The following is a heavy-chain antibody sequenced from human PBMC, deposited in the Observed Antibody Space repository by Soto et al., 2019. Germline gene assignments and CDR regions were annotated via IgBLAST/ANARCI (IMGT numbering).Heavy chain of an antibody. D-gene: IGHD2-21*01. V-gene: IGHV3-9*01. CDR2: IFWAGNSI. J-gene: IGHJ6*02. Sequence: LSLFCLASGSNLHQQVMLRVRQTPGEAEEWGEGIFWAGNSIDEADAVQGRFLLARDNAKDSHYLKINSRREGDTALSYCTNDINMGDVDVWGQVTTVKVSS. CDR1: GSNLHQQV. CDR3: TNDINMGDVDV.